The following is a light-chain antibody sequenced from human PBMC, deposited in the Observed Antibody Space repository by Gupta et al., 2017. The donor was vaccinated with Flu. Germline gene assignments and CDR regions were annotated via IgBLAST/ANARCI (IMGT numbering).Light chain of an antibody. CDR3: QQHDALPLT. V-gene: IGKV1-33*01. Sequence: DIQMTQSPSSLSASVGDRVTITCQASHDIRRFLNWYQQKPGKAPKLLIFDASSWERGVPSRFSGSGFGTTFTFTISNLQPEDFATYYCQQHDALPLTFGGGTKVEIK. J-gene: IGKJ4*01. CDR1: HDIRRF. CDR2: DAS.